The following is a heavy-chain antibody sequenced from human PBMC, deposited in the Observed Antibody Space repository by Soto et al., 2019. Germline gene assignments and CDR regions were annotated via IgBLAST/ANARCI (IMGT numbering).Heavy chain of an antibody. D-gene: IGHD3-22*01. CDR3: AKLHLSTDYYDSSGYPKPFDL. CDR2: ISYDGSNK. CDR1: GFTFSSYG. J-gene: IGHJ5*01. V-gene: IGHV3-30*18. Sequence: GGSLRLSCAASGFTFSSYGMHWVRQAPGKGLEWVAVISYDGSNKYYADSVKGRFTISRDNSKNTLYLQMNSLRAEDTAVYYCAKLHLSTDYYDSSGYPKPFDLWGQRTQVTVSS.